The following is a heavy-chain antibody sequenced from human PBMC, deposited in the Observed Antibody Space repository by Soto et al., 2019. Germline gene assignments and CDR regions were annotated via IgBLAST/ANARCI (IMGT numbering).Heavy chain of an antibody. CDR3: ARDCRSITDTAMVRYGMDV. CDR2: IWYDGSNK. V-gene: IGHV3-33*01. D-gene: IGHD5-18*01. CDR1: GFTFSSYG. J-gene: IGHJ6*02. Sequence: QVQLVESGGGVVQPGRSLRLSCAASGFTFSSYGMHWVRQAPGKGLEWVAVIWYDGSNKYYADSVKGRFTISRDNSKNTLYLQMNSLRAEDTAVYYCARDCRSITDTAMVRYGMDVWGQGTTVTVSS.